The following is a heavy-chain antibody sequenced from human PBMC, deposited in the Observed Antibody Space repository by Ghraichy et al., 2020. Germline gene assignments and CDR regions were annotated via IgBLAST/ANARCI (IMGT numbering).Heavy chain of an antibody. D-gene: IGHD6-19*01. Sequence: GGSLRLTCAASGFTFSNAWMSWVRQAPGKGLEWVGRIKSKTDGGTTDYAAPVKGRFTISRDDSKNTLYLQMNSLKTEDTAVYYCTGGWWRWGVDYWGQGTLVTVSS. CDR2: IKSKTDGGTT. V-gene: IGHV3-15*01. CDR1: GFTFSNAW. J-gene: IGHJ4*02. CDR3: TGGWWRWGVDY.